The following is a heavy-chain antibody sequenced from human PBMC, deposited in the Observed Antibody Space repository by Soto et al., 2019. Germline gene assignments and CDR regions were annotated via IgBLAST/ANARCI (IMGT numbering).Heavy chain of an antibody. J-gene: IGHJ3*02. CDR1: GYTFTSYG. CDR3: ARPVHSPKNSGAFDI. D-gene: IGHD6-13*01. Sequence: GASVKVSCKASGYTFTSYGISWVRQAPGQGLEWMGWISAYNGNTNYAQKLQGRVTMTTDTSTSTAYMELRSLRSDDTAVYYCARPVHSPKNSGAFDIWGQGTMVTVS. CDR2: ISAYNGNT. V-gene: IGHV1-18*01.